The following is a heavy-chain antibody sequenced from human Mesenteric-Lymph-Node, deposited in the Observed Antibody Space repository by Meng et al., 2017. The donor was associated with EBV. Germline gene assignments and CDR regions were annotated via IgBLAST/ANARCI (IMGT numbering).Heavy chain of an antibody. J-gene: IGHJ4*02. CDR1: WVLTMSRHC. CDR3: AVAAGITTEHIIIAHYDIDV. CDR2: ILPGGKT. V-gene: IGHV4-4*03. Sequence: LVTPRVALSPPVHVRWVLTMSRHCCCWVRQTPGKGWGWFVEILPGGKTDYNAALQLRGTRSVDQSGNQFVLRLTSETAAETAVYYCAVAAGITTEHIIIAHYDIDVWGQGTLVTVSS. D-gene: IGHD3-9*01.